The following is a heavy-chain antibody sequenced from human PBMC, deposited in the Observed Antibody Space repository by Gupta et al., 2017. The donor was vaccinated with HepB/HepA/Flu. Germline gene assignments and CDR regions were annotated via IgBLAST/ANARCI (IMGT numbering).Heavy chain of an antibody. Sequence: QVQLVQSGAEVKHPGASVKLSCKASGYTFNHYGFTWVRQAPGQGLEWVGWISAYNGKTDYARKMQGRVSMTTDPSTTTAYMELRSLRSDDTAVYYCGRWGPLYYYMDVWGKGTTVTVSS. CDR2: ISAYNGKT. CDR3: GRWGPLYYYMDV. CDR1: GYTFNHYG. V-gene: IGHV1-18*01. D-gene: IGHD3-16*01. J-gene: IGHJ6*03.